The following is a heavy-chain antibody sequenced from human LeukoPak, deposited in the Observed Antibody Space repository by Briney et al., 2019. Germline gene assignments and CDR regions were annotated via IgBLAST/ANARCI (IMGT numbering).Heavy chain of an antibody. CDR3: ARDGITGTTPLAYYYYYMDV. Sequence: SETLSLTCTVSGGSISSYYWSWIRQPPGKGLEWIGYIYYSGSTNYNPSLKSRVTISVDTSKNQFSLRLSSVTAADTAVYYCARDGITGTTPLAYYYYYMDVWGKGTTVTVSS. J-gene: IGHJ6*03. CDR2: IYYSGST. D-gene: IGHD1-20*01. CDR1: GGSISSYY. V-gene: IGHV4-59*01.